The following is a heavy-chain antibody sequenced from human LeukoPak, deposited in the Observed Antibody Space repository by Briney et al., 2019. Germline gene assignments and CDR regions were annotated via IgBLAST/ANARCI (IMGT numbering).Heavy chain of an antibody. J-gene: IGHJ2*01. CDR2: IYYSGST. CDR1: GGSVSNYY. D-gene: IGHD4-23*01. V-gene: IGHV4-59*02. CDR3: ARTSALTPWYFDL. Sequence: SETLSLTCTVSGGSVSNYYWSWIRQPAGKGLEWIGYIYYSGSTNYSPSLKSRVTMSVDTSKNQFSLKLSSVTALDTAVYYCARTSALTPWYFDLWGRGTLVTVSS.